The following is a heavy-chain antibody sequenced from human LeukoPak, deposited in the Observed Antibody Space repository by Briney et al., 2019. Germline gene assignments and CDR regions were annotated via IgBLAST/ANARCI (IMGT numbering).Heavy chain of an antibody. CDR2: IYYSGST. V-gene: IGHV4-31*03. J-gene: IGHJ4*02. CDR1: GGSFSSGAYY. D-gene: IGHD5-18*01. CDR3: ARIRGYSYGFEDY. Sequence: SETLSLTCTVSGGSFSSGAYYWSWIRQHQGKGLEWIGYIYYSGSTYYNPSLKSRVTISVDTTKNEYSLKLRSGTAEEKAGDSCARIRGYSYGFEDYWGQGPLVTVSS.